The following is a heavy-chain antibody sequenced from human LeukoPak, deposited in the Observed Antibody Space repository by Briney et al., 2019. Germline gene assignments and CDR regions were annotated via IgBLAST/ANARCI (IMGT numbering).Heavy chain of an antibody. CDR3: ARGVILRYFDWSSCFDY. Sequence: SETLSLTCTVSGGSISSHYWSWIRQPPGKGLEWIGYIYYSGSTNYNPSLKSRVTISADTSKNQFSLKLSSVTAADTAVYYCARGVILRYFDWSSCFDYWGQGTLVTVSS. J-gene: IGHJ4*02. V-gene: IGHV4-59*11. D-gene: IGHD3-9*01. CDR1: GGSISSHY. CDR2: IYYSGST.